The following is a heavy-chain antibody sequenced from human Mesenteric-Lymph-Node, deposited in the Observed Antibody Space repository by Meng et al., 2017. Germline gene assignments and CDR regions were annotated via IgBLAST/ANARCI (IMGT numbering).Heavy chain of an antibody. J-gene: IGHJ4*02. CDR3: ATDRGGAPFDS. D-gene: IGHD3-10*01. CDR2: ISGSGDNT. V-gene: IGHV3-23*01. CDR1: GFTFSSYS. Sequence: GESLKISCAASGFTFSSYSMNWVRQAPGKGLEWVASISGSGDNTYYADSVKGRFTISRDNSKNTLYLQMNSLIAEDTAVYFCATDRGGAPFDSWGQGTLVTVSS.